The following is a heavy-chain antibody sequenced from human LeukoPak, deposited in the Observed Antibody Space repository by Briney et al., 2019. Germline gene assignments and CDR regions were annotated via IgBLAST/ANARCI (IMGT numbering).Heavy chain of an antibody. J-gene: IGHJ4*02. CDR2: IYHSGST. CDR3: AREANYYGSGSYFEGTFDY. V-gene: IGHV4-59*13. CDR1: GGSISRYY. Sequence: SETLSLTCTVSGGSISRYYWSWIRQPPGKGLEWIGYIYHSGSTNYNPSLKSRVIISVDTSKNEFSLKLTSVTAADTAVYYCAREANYYGSGSYFEGTFDYWGQGSLVTVSS. D-gene: IGHD3-10*01.